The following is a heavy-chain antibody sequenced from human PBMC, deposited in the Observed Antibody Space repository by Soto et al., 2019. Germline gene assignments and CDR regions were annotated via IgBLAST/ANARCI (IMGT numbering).Heavy chain of an antibody. CDR3: ARAGYCSSTSCYFDY. CDR1: GYSFTSYW. J-gene: IGHJ4*02. V-gene: IGHV5-51*01. D-gene: IGHD2-2*03. Sequence: VESLKISCKGSGYSFTSYWIGWVRQMPGKGLEWMGVIYPGDSDTRYSPSFQGQVTISADKSISTAYLQWSSLKASDTAMYYCARAGYCSSTSCYFDYWGQGTLVTVSS. CDR2: IYPGDSDT.